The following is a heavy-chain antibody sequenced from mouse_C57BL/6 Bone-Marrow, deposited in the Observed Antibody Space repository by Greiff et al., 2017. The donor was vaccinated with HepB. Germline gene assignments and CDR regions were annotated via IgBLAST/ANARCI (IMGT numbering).Heavy chain of an antibody. D-gene: IGHD2-3*01. Sequence: EVQLQESGGDLVKPGGSLKLSCAASGFTFSSYGMSWVRQTPDKRLEWVATISSGGSYTYYPDSVKGRFTISRDNAKNTLYLQMSSLKSEDTAMYYCARLGYDGYYWFAYWGQGTLVTVSA. CDR2: ISSGGSYT. V-gene: IGHV5-6*01. CDR1: GFTFSSYG. J-gene: IGHJ3*01. CDR3: ARLGYDGYYWFAY.